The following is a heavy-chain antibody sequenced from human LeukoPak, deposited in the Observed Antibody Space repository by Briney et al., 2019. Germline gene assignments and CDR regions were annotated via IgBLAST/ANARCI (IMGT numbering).Heavy chain of an antibody. J-gene: IGHJ1*01. Sequence: GESLRLSCAASEFTFSSYSMTWVRQAPGKGLEWVANINQGASEKYYVDSVKGRYTISRDDAKNSLYLQMSSLSAEDTAVYYCARDRSYYYESSPTQYFQYWGQGTLVTVSS. D-gene: IGHD3-22*01. CDR2: INQGASEK. CDR3: ARDRSYYYESSPTQYFQY. CDR1: EFTFSSYS. V-gene: IGHV3-7*01.